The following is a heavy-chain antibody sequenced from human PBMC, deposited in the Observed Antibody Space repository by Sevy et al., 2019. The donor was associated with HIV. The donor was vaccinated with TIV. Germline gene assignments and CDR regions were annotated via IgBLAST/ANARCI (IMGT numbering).Heavy chain of an antibody. CDR2: IKSKTDGGTT. CDR1: GFTFSNAW. J-gene: IGHJ6*03. Sequence: GGSLRLSCAASGFTFSNAWMSWVRQAPGKGLEWVGRIKSKTDGGTTDYAAPVKGRFTISRDDSKNTLYLQMNSLKTEDTAVYYCTPTPALTSAYYYYMDVWGKGTTVTVSS. D-gene: IGHD2-2*01. V-gene: IGHV3-15*01. CDR3: TPTPALTSAYYYYMDV.